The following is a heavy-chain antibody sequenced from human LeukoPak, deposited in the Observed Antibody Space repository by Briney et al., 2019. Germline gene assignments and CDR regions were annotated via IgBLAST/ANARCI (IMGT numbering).Heavy chain of an antibody. D-gene: IGHD3-22*01. CDR3: ATAMIVGDAFDI. Sequence: ASVKVSCKASGYTFTGYYIHWVRQAPGQGLEWLGWLNPNSGGTNYARKFQGRVTMTWDTSISTAHMELSRLRSEDTAVYYCATAMIVGDAFDIWGQGTMVTVSS. J-gene: IGHJ3*02. V-gene: IGHV1-2*02. CDR1: GYTFTGYY. CDR2: LNPNSGGT.